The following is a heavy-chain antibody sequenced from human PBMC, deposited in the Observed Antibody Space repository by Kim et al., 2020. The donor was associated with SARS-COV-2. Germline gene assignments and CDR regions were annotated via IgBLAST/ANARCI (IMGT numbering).Heavy chain of an antibody. Sequence: SETLSLTCTVSGGSISSYYWSWIRQPPGKGLEWIGYIYYSGSTNYNPSLKSRVTISVDTSKNQFSLKLSSVTAADTAVYYCARVQGDCSSTSCPIDYWGQGTLVTVSS. CDR2: IYYSGST. CDR3: ARVQGDCSSTSCPIDY. V-gene: IGHV4-59*01. CDR1: GGSISSYY. D-gene: IGHD2-2*01. J-gene: IGHJ4*02.